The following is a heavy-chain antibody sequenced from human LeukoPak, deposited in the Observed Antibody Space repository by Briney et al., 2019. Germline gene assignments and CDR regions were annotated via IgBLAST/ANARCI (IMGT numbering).Heavy chain of an antibody. CDR3: ARHRKYYDILTGYYEGAFDI. V-gene: IGHV4-39*01. Sequence: PSETLSLTCTVSGGSISSSSYYWGWIRQPPGKGLEWIGSIYYSGSTYYNPSLKSRVTISVDTSKNQFSLKLISVTAADTAVYYCARHRKYYDILTGYYEGAFDIWGQGTMVTVSS. CDR2: IYYSGST. J-gene: IGHJ3*02. CDR1: GGSISSSSYY. D-gene: IGHD3-9*01.